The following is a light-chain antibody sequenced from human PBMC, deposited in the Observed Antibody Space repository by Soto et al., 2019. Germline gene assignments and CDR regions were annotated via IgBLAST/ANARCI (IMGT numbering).Light chain of an antibody. CDR2: DAS. J-gene: IGKJ5*01. V-gene: IGKV1-33*01. CDR3: QQYENLPT. Sequence: DSQMTQCPSSLSASAVYIVTITFQASQNINNYSNWYQQKPGRAPKLLIYDASNLEAGVPSRFRGSGAGTDFTFTISRLQPEDIATYYWQQYENLPTFGQGTRLEIK. CDR1: QNINNY.